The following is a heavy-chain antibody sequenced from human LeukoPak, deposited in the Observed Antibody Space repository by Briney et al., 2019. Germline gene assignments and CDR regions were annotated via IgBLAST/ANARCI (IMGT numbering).Heavy chain of an antibody. CDR2: ISYDGSNK. D-gene: IGHD2-2*02. CDR3: AKDRDSYTDY. CDR1: GFTFSSYG. V-gene: IGHV3-30*18. J-gene: IGHJ4*02. Sequence: GGSLRLSCAASGFTFSSYGMHWVRQAPGKGLEWVAVISYDGSNKYYADSARGRFTISRDNSKNTLYLQMNSLRAEDTAVYYCAKDRDSYTDYWGQGTLVTVSS.